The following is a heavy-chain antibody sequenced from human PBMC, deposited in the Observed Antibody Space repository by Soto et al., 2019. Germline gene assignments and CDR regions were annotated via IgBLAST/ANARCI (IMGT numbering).Heavy chain of an antibody. V-gene: IGHV3-23*01. CDR1: GFTFSSYA. J-gene: IGHJ4*02. D-gene: IGHD3-10*01. CDR2: LRGTGDSA. CDR3: ARDNGNYGSGSFAH. Sequence: EVQLLESGGGLVQPGGSLRLSCAASGFTFSSYALSWVRQAPGKGLEWVSALRGTGDSADYANSVKGRFTISRDDSKTTLYLVMSSLRVEDTAIYYCARDNGNYGSGSFAHWGQGTLVTVSS.